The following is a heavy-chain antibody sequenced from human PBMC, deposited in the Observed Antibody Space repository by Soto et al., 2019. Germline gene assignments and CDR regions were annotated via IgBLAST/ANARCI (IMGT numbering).Heavy chain of an antibody. J-gene: IGHJ6*04. CDR1: GFSFSPYI. Sequence: GALRLSCSASGFSFSPYILNWVRQAPGKGLEWVSSITSSSTYIYYADSVRGRFTISRDNAKNSLSLQMNSLRAEDSAVYYCATGGDSSGFQSYSYYGMDVWGKGTTVTVSS. V-gene: IGHV3-21*01. CDR2: ITSSSTYI. D-gene: IGHD3-22*01. CDR3: ATGGDSSGFQSYSYYGMDV.